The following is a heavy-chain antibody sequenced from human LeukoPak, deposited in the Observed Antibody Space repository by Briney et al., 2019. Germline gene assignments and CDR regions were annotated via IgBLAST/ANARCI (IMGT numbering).Heavy chain of an antibody. J-gene: IGHJ4*02. CDR2: ISYDGSNK. D-gene: IGHD3-22*01. CDR1: GFTFSSYA. Sequence: GGSLRLSCAASGFTFSSYAMHWVRQAPGKGLEWVAVISYDGSNKYYADSVKGRFTISSDNSKNTLYLQMNSLRAEDTAVYYCARVRYDGSGYYSIYDYWGQGTLVTVSS. V-gene: IGHV3-30*04. CDR3: ARVRYDGSGYYSIYDY.